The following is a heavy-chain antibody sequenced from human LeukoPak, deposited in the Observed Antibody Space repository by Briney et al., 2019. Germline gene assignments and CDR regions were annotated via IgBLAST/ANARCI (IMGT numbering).Heavy chain of an antibody. CDR1: GFTFSSYS. Sequence: PGGSLRLSCAAPGFTFSSYSMNWVRQAPGKGLEWVSSISSSSSYIYYADSVKGRFTISRDNAKNSLYLQMNSLRAEDTAVYYCARDIPSPERDITRNDYWARGTLVTVSS. CDR3: ARDIPSPERDITRNDY. J-gene: IGHJ4*02. D-gene: IGHD2-15*01. V-gene: IGHV3-21*01. CDR2: ISSSSSYI.